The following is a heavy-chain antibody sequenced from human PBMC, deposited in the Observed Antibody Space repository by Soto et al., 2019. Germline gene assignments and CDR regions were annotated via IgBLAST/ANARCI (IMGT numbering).Heavy chain of an antibody. V-gene: IGHV4-31*03. D-gene: IGHD2-21*01. CDR1: GASLKDGGYY. CDR2: IYYNGNT. Sequence: SXTRSLTCTVSGASLKDGGYYWSWIRQHPGKGLEWIGFIYYNGNTYYNPSLKSRLTISLGTSKNHFSLKMNSVTAADTAVYFCARESSEDGYKVDYWGQGTLVTVSS. J-gene: IGHJ4*01. CDR3: ARESSEDGYKVDY.